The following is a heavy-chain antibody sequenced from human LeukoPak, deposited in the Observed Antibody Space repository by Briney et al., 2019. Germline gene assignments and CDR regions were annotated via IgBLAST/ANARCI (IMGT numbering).Heavy chain of an antibody. D-gene: IGHD4-17*01. CDR2: IYYSGST. CDR1: GGSIGSGGYY. J-gene: IGHJ6*02. Sequence: SETLSLTCTVSGGSIGSGGYYWSWIRQHPGKGLEWIGYIYYSGSTYYNPSLKSRVTISVDTSKNQFSLKLSSVTAADTAVYYCARDPPDYVDYGMDVWGQGTTVTVSS. V-gene: IGHV4-31*03. CDR3: ARDPPDYVDYGMDV.